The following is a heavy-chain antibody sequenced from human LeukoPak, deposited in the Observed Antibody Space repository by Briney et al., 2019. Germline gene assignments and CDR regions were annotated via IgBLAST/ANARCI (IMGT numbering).Heavy chain of an antibody. D-gene: IGHD3-3*01. CDR3: ARVISLSGYPDY. CDR1: GGSIRISSYY. J-gene: IGHJ4*02. CDR2: IYYSGST. V-gene: IGHV4-39*07. Sequence: KTSETLSLTCTVSGGSIRISSYYWGWIRQPPGKGLEWIGSIYYSGSTYYNPSLKSRVTISVDTSKNQFSLKLSSVTAADTAGYYCARVISLSGYPDYWGQGTLVTVSS.